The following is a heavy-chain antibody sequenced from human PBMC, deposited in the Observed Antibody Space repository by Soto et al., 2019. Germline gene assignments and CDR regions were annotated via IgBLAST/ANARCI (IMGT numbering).Heavy chain of an antibody. CDR3: ARDRGVAAPPERYYYYYYGMDV. J-gene: IGHJ6*02. D-gene: IGHD2-15*01. V-gene: IGHV3-30-3*01. Sequence: GGSLRLSCAASGFTFSSYAMHWVRQAPGKGLEWVAVISYDGSNKYYADSVKGRFTISRDNSKNTLYLQMNSLRAEDTAVYYCARDRGVAAPPERYYYYYYGMDVWGQGTTVTVSS. CDR1: GFTFSSYA. CDR2: ISYDGSNK.